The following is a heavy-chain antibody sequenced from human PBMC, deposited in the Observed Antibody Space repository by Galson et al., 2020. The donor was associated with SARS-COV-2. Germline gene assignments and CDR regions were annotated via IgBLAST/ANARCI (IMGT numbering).Heavy chain of an antibody. D-gene: IGHD4-17*01. J-gene: IGHJ4*02. V-gene: IGHV3-11*01. CDR3: ARDKTSTTGNDY. CDR1: GFTFSDHY. Sequence: PGGSLRLSCTASGFTFSDHYMSWIRQAPGKGLEWVSYISSRGSTTHYADSVKGRFTISRDNAKSSLYLQMNSLRAEDAAVYYCARDKTSTTGNDYWGQGTLVTVSS. CDR2: ISSRGSTT.